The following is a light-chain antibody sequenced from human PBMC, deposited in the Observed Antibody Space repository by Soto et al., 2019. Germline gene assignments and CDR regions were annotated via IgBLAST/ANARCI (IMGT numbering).Light chain of an antibody. CDR2: GNS. Sequence: QSVLTQPPSVSGAPGQRVTISCTGSSSNIGAGYNVHWYQQLPGTAPKLLIYGNSNRPSGVPDRFPGSKSGTSASLAITGLQAEDEADYYCQSYDIRVRVVFGGGTKLTVL. CDR3: QSYDIRVRVV. CDR1: SSNIGAGYN. V-gene: IGLV1-40*01. J-gene: IGLJ2*01.